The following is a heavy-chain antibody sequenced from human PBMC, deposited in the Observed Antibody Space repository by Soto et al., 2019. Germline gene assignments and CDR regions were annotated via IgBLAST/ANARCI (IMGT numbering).Heavy chain of an antibody. CDR2: ISDSGGST. D-gene: IGHD4-17*01. CDR1: GFTFRSYA. V-gene: IGHV3-23*01. Sequence: EVQLLESGGGLVQPGGSLRLSCAASGFTFRSYAMSWVRQAPGKGLEWVSAISDSGGSTYYADSVKGRFTISRDMSKNVLYLRMNSLRAEDTAVYYCAKDLNPGYGDYDDYWGQGTLVTVSS. J-gene: IGHJ4*02. CDR3: AKDLNPGYGDYDDY.